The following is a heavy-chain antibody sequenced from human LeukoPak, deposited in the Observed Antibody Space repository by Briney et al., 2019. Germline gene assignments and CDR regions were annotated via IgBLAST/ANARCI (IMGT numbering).Heavy chain of an antibody. V-gene: IGHV1-2*02. J-gene: IGHJ6*03. D-gene: IGHD3-3*02. CDR1: GYTFTGYY. Sequence: ASVKVSCKASGYTFTGYYMHWVRQAPGQGLEWMGWINPNSGGTKYVQKLQGRVTMTKDTSISTVYMELSRLRSDDTAVYYCASGRTIFYYYMDVWGKGTAVTISS. CDR3: ASGRTIFYYYMDV. CDR2: INPNSGGT.